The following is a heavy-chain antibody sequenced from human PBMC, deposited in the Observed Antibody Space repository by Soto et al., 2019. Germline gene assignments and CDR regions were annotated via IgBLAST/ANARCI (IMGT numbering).Heavy chain of an antibody. D-gene: IGHD1-26*01. Sequence: GASVKVSCKAPGYTFTSYGISWVRQAPGQGLEWMGWISAYNGNTNYAQKLQGRVTMTTDTSTSTAYMELRSLRSDDTAVYYCARGSGSYLLPGAEYFQHWGQGTLVTVSS. V-gene: IGHV1-18*01. J-gene: IGHJ1*01. CDR1: GYTFTSYG. CDR2: ISAYNGNT. CDR3: ARGSGSYLLPGAEYFQH.